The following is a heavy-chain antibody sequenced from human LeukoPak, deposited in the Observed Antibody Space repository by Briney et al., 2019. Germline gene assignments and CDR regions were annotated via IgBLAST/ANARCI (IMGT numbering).Heavy chain of an antibody. J-gene: IGHJ5*02. CDR2: MYHTGST. CDR1: GYSMSSGYY. CDR3: ARVRMVRGPADWFDP. V-gene: IGHV4-38-2*02. Sequence: PSETLSLTCTVSGYSMSSGYYWGWIRQPPERGLEWIGSMYHTGSTYYNPSLKSRVTISVDTSKNQFSLKLSSVTAADTAVYYCARVRMVRGPADWFDPWGQGTLVTVSS. D-gene: IGHD3-10*01.